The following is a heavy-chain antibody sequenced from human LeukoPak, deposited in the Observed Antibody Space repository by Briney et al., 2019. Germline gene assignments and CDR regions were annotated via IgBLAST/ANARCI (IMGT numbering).Heavy chain of an antibody. CDR1: GFTFSSYA. J-gene: IGHJ4*02. V-gene: IGHV3-23*01. D-gene: IGHD4-23*01. CDR2: ISGSGGST. Sequence: GGSLRLSYAASGFTFSSYAMSWVRPAPGKGLEWVSAISGSGGSTYYADSVKGRFTISRDNSKNTLYLQMNSLRAEDTAVYYCGKENGGVSVMDYWGQGTLVTVSS. CDR3: GKENGGVSVMDY.